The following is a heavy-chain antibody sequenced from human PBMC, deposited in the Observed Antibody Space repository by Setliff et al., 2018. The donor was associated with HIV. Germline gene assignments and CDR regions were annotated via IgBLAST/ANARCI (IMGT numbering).Heavy chain of an antibody. D-gene: IGHD2-15*01. V-gene: IGHV3-48*01. Sequence: GGSLRLSCAASGFTFSRYGMHWVRQAPGKGLEWVSYISGLGGGTIYYADSVRGRFTISRDDAEKSVYLQMNSLRAEDTAVYYCARAGVVEGYYYYYYMDVWGKGTTVTVSS. CDR3: ARAGVVEGYYYYYYMDV. CDR2: ISGLGGGTI. J-gene: IGHJ6*03. CDR1: GFTFSRYG.